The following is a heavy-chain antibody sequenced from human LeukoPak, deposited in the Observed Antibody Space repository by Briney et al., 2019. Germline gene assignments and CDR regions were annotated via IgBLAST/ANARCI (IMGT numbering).Heavy chain of an antibody. J-gene: IGHJ4*02. CDR1: GGSISSGSYY. CDR2: IYTSWST. D-gene: IGHD4-17*01. CDR3: ARSLRYGDYEKGYYFDY. V-gene: IGHV4-61*02. Sequence: SQTLSLTCTVSGGSISSGSYYWSWIRQPAGKGLEWIGRIYTSWSTNYNPSLKSRVTISVDTSKNQFSLKLSSVTAADTAVYYCARSLRYGDYEKGYYFDYWVQGTLVTVSS.